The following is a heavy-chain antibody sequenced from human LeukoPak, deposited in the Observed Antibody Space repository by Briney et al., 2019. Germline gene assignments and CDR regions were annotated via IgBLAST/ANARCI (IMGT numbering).Heavy chain of an antibody. CDR3: ARGNYYGMDV. CDR2: INDNGGST. CDR1: GFTFSSYA. Sequence: PGGSLTLSCPASGFTFSSYAMSWVRQAPGKGLEWVSPINDNGGSTYYADSVKGRFTISRDNAKNALYMQMNSLRAEDTAVYYCARGNYYGMDVWGQGTTVTVSS. J-gene: IGHJ6*02. V-gene: IGHV3-23*01.